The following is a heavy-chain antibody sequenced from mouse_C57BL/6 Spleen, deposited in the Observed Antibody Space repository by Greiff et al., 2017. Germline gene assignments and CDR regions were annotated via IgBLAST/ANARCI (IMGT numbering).Heavy chain of an antibody. CDR1: GFTFSDYG. CDR3: ARTAPAYYFDY. CDR2: ISSGSSTI. D-gene: IGHD1-2*01. J-gene: IGHJ2*01. V-gene: IGHV5-17*01. Sequence: EVKLVESGGGLVKPGGSLKLSCAASGFTFSDYGMHWVRQAPEKGLEWVAYISSGSSTIYYADTVKGRFTISRDNAKNTLFLQMTSLRSEDTAMYYCARTAPAYYFDYWGQGTTLTVSS.